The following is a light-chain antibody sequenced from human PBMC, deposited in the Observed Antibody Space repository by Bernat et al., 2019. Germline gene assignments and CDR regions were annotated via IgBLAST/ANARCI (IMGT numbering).Light chain of an antibody. CDR3: QHQNSYPIT. V-gene: IGKV1-9*01. CDR2: AAS. J-gene: IGKJ4*01. CDR1: QGISNW. Sequence: DRVTITCQASQGISNWLAWYQQKPVKAPNLLIYAASTFQSGVPSRFSGSGSGTEFTLTISNLQPEDFATYYCQHQNSYPITFRGGNKV.